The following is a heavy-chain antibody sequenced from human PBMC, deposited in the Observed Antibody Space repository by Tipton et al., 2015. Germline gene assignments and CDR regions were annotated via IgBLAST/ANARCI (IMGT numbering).Heavy chain of an antibody. CDR3: ARMGILGNWFDP. CDR2: IYTSGRT. J-gene: IGHJ5*02. D-gene: IGHD6-13*01. CDR1: GGSISNYY. Sequence: TLSLTCTVSGGSISNYYWSWIRQPAGKGLEWIGRIYTSGRTKDNPSLKSRVTMSLDTSKNQFSLRLTSVTAADTAVYYRARMGILGNWFDPWGQGTLVTVSS. V-gene: IGHV4-4*07.